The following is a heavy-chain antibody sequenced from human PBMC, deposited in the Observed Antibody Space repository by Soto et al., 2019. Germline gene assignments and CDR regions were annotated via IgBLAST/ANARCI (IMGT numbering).Heavy chain of an antibody. V-gene: IGHV3-48*02. Sequence: VQLVESGGGLVQPGGSLRLSCAASGFTFSSYSMNWVRQAPGKGLEWVSYISSSSSTIYYADSVKGRFTISRDNAKNSLYLQMNSLRDEDTAVYYCARGDDYSNPAYYYGMDVWGQGTTVTVSS. CDR2: ISSSSSTI. J-gene: IGHJ6*02. D-gene: IGHD4-4*01. CDR3: ARGDDYSNPAYYYGMDV. CDR1: GFTFSSYS.